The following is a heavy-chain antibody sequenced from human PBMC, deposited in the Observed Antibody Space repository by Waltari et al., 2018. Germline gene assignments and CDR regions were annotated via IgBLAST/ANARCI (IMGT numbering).Heavy chain of an antibody. CDR2: IYTSGST. V-gene: IGHV4-61*02. J-gene: IGHJ4*02. D-gene: IGHD3-3*01. CDR1: GGSISSGSYY. CDR3: ARVAYDFWSGYQVDY. Sequence: QVQLQESGPGLVKPSQTLSLTCTVSGGSISSGSYYWSWIRPPAGKGLEWIGRIYTSGSTNYNPSLKSRVTISVDTSKNQFSLKLSSVTAADTAVYYCARVAYDFWSGYQVDYWGQGTLVTVSS.